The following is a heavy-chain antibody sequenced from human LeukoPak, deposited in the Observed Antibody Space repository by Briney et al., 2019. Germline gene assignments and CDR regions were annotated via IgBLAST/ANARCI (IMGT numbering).Heavy chain of an antibody. V-gene: IGHV4-34*01. CDR3: ARTGVTGGYGY. J-gene: IGHJ4*02. CDR1: GGSFSGYY. CDR2: INHSGST. Sequence: SETLSLTCAVYGGSFSGYYWSWIRQPPGKGLEWIGEINHSGSTNYNPSLKSRVTISVDTSKNQFSLKLSSVTAADTAVYYCARTGVTGGYGYWGQGTLVTVSS. D-gene: IGHD4-23*01.